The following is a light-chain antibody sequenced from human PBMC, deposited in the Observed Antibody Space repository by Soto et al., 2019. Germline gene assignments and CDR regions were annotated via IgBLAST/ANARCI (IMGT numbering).Light chain of an antibody. CDR3: QHYAYSPYT. Sequence: EIVLTQSPGTLSLSPGERATLSCRASQSVSSTHLAWYQQKPGQAPRFLIYAASNRATGIPDRFSGSGSGTDFTLTISRLEPEDFAVYYCQHYAYSPYTFGQGTKLEIK. CDR2: AAS. V-gene: IGKV3-20*01. J-gene: IGKJ2*01. CDR1: QSVSSTH.